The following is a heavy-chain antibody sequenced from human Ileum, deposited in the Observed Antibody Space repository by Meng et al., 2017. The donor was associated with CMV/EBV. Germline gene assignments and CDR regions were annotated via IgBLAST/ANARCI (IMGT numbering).Heavy chain of an antibody. V-gene: IGHV3-21*01. D-gene: IGHD3-3*01. CDR1: FTFRTYN. CDR2: ISSSSSYI. J-gene: IGHJ4*02. CDR3: ARDADFWSGYYWTGFDY. Sequence: FTFRTYNMHWVRQAPGKGLEWVSSISSSSSYIKYADSVKGRFIISRDNAKNSLFLEMNSLRAEDTAVYYCARDADFWSGYYWTGFDYWGQGTLVTVSS.